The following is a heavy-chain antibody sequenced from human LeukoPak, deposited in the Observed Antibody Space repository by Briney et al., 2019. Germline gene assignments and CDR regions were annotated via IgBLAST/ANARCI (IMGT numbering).Heavy chain of an antibody. Sequence: GASVKVSCKASGYTFTGYYMHWVGQAPGQGLEWMGWIHPNSGGTNYAQKFQGRVTMTRDTSISTAYMELSRLRSDDTAVYYCAREGYSSSPRAFDIWGQGTMVTVSS. CDR1: GYTFTGYY. V-gene: IGHV1-2*02. CDR3: AREGYSSSPRAFDI. CDR2: IHPNSGGT. D-gene: IGHD6-13*01. J-gene: IGHJ3*02.